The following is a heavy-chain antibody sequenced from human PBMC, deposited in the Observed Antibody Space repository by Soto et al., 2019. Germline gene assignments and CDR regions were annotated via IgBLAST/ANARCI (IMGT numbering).Heavy chain of an antibody. J-gene: IGHJ6*02. CDR2: IDWDDDK. V-gene: IGHV2-70*01. Sequence: GSGPTLVNPTQTLTLTCTFSGFSLSTSGMCVSWIRQPPGKALEWLALIDWDDDKYYSTSLKTRLTISKDTSKNQVVLTMTNMDPVDTATYYCARSIAAAGTRYGMDVWGQGTTVTVSS. CDR3: ARSIAAAGTRYGMDV. D-gene: IGHD6-13*01. CDR1: GFSLSTSGMC.